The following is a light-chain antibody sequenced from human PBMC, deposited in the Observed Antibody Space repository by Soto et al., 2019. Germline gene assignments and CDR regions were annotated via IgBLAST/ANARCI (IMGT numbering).Light chain of an antibody. CDR1: SSDVGAYSS. CDR3: SSSTSRSTYV. CDR2: SVS. J-gene: IGLJ1*01. V-gene: IGLV2-14*03. Sequence: QSALTQPASVSGSPGQSITISCTGTSSDVGAYSSVSWYQQHPDKAPKLIIYSVSYRSSGVSDRFSGSKFDNTASLTISGLHTEDEADYYCSSSTSRSTYVFGTGTKVTVL.